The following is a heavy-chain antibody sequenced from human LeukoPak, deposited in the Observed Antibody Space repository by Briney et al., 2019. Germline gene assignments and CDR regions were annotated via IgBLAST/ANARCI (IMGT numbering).Heavy chain of an antibody. V-gene: IGHV6-1*01. J-gene: IGHJ1*01. Sequence: LSQTLSLTCAISGDSVSSNSATWNWIRQSPSRGLEWLGRTYYRSKWYKYYAVSVKGRITINPDTSKNQFSLQLNSATPEDTAVYYCARGPSYFQHWGQGTLVTVSS. CDR3: ARGPSYFQH. CDR1: GDSVSSNSAT. CDR2: TYYRSKWYK.